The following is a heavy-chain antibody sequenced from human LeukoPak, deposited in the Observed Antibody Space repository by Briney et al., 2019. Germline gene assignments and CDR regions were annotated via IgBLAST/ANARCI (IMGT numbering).Heavy chain of an antibody. CDR2: INPNSGGT. CDR3: ARGGRYSGYFGLSDNWFDP. D-gene: IGHD5-12*01. J-gene: IGHJ5*02. V-gene: IGHV1-2*02. CDR1: GYTFTGYY. Sequence: GASVKVSCKASGYTFTGYYMHWVRQAPGQGLEWMGWINPNSGGTNYAQKFQGRVTMTRDTSISTAYMELGRLRSDDTAVYYCARGGRYSGYFGLSDNWFDPWGQGTLVTVSS.